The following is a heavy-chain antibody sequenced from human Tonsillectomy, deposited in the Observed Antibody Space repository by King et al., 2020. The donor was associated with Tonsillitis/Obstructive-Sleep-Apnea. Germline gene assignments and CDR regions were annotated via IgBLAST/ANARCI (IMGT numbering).Heavy chain of an antibody. CDR1: GGSIISYY. CDR2: IFYTGST. J-gene: IGHJ6*03. D-gene: IGHD6-6*01. V-gene: IGHV4-59*08. Sequence: QVQLQESGPGLVKPSETLSLTCTVSGGSIISYYWSWIRQPPGKGLEWIGYIFYTGSTNYNPSLKGRVTISVDPSKNQVSLKVSSVTAADTAVYYCARRKGSSGWGVYYYYYMDVWGKGTTATVSS. CDR3: ARRKGSSGWGVYYYYYMDV.